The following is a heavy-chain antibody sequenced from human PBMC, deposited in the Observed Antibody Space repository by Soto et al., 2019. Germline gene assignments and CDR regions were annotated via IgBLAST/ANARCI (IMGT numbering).Heavy chain of an antibody. CDR1: GFTFTNNW. Sequence: EVQLVESGGGLVQPGGSLRLSCAASGFTFTNNWIHWVRQAPGKGLVWVSRVNTFGSITNYADSARGRFTISRDNAKNTVYLQMNSLRVEDTAVYYCVRGAHSAYYVDFWGQGTLVTVSS. J-gene: IGHJ4*02. CDR3: VRGAHSAYYVDF. CDR2: VNTFGSIT. D-gene: IGHD3-10*01. V-gene: IGHV3-74*01.